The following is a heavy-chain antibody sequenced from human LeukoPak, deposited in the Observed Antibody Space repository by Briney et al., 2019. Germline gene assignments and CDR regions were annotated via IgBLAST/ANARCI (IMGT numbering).Heavy chain of an antibody. CDR2: IRNDGSIK. V-gene: IGHV3-30*02. Sequence: GSLRLSCAASGFTFTTYGMHWVRQAPGKGLEWVAFIRNDGSIKYYADSVKGRFTISRDNSKNTLHLQMNSLRTEDTAVYYCAKTGSSSWGYFDYWGQGTLVTVSS. CDR3: AKTGSSSWGYFDY. J-gene: IGHJ4*02. D-gene: IGHD6-13*01. CDR1: GFTFTTYG.